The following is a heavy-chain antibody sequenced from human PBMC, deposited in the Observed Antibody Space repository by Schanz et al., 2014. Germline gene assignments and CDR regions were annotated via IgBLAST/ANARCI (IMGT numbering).Heavy chain of an antibody. D-gene: IGHD5-12*01. CDR1: GFTVNTNY. J-gene: IGHJ3*01. CDR2: MYINSGST. CDR3: ARDGGRDGYNLAFDV. Sequence: EVQLVESGGGLIQPGGSLRLSCAVSGFTVNTNYMSWVRQAPGKGLEWISSMYINSGSTQYADSVKGRFIISRDSSKNTQFLQMNSLRAEDKDVYFCARDGGRDGYNLAFDVWGQGTLVTVSS. V-gene: IGHV3-53*01.